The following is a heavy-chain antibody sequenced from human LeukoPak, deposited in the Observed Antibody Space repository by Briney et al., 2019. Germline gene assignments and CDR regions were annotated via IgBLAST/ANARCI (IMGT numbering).Heavy chain of an antibody. CDR2: IYPGDSDT. D-gene: IGHD2-15*01. Sequence: GESLKISCKGFGYSFTSYWIGWVRKMPGKGLEWMGIIYPGDSDTRYSPSFHGQVTISADKSISTAYLQWSSLKASDTAMYYCARHVVDGYFDYWGQGTLVTVSS. J-gene: IGHJ4*02. CDR3: ARHVVDGYFDY. CDR1: GYSFTSYW. V-gene: IGHV5-51*01.